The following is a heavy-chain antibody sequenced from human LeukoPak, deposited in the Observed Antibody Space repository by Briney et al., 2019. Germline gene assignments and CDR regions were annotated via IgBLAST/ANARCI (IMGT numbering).Heavy chain of an antibody. J-gene: IGHJ6*03. D-gene: IGHD2-2*01. CDR1: GGAFSSYA. CDR3: ARFHIVVVPAAREPYYYMDV. V-gene: IGHV1-69*13. CDR2: IIPIFGTA. Sequence: SVKVSCKASGGAFSSYAISWVRQAPGQGLEWMGGIIPIFGTANYAQKFQGRVTITADESTSTAYMELSSLRSEDTAVYYCARFHIVVVPAAREPYYYMDVWGKGTTVTVSS.